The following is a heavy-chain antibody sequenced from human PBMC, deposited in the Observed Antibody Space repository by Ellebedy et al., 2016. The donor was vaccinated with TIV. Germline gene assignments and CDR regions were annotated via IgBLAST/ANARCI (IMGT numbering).Heavy chain of an antibody. CDR3: ASGFSYGLLDY. J-gene: IGHJ4*02. CDR1: GGSISTTYY. D-gene: IGHD5-18*01. Sequence: MPSETLSLTCTVSGGSISTTYYWSWIRQPPGKGLEWIGNIYYSGSTNYNPSLKSRVTISVDTSKNQFSLKLSSVTAADTAVFYCASGFSYGLLDYWGQGTLVAVS. CDR2: IYYSGST. V-gene: IGHV4-59*01.